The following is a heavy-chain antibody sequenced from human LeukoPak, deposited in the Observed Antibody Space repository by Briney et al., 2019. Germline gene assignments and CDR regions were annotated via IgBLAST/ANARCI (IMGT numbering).Heavy chain of an antibody. J-gene: IGHJ5*02. CDR2: IFYTGST. Sequence: SETLSLTCTVSGGSISSSNYYWAWIRQPPGKGLEWIANIFYTGSTYYNPSLKSRVTISVDTSKNQFSLKLSSVTAADTAVYYCARERDDYVLDPWGQGTLVTVSS. CDR1: GGSISSSNYY. V-gene: IGHV4-39*07. CDR3: ARERDDYVLDP. D-gene: IGHD3-16*01.